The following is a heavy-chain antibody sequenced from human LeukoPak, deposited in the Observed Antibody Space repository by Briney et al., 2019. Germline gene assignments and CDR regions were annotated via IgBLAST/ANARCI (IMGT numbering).Heavy chain of an antibody. J-gene: IGHJ2*01. CDR2: INHSGST. CDR1: GASIRSTHW. V-gene: IGHV4-4*02. D-gene: IGHD3-9*01. CDR3: ARRTPYYDILTGYYKAYWYFDL. Sequence: SETLSLTCGVSGASIRSTHWWTWVRQPPGKGLEWIGEINHSGSTNYNPSLKSRVTISVDTSKNQFSLKLSSVTAADTAVYYCARRTPYYDILTGYYKAYWYFDLWGRGTLVTVSS.